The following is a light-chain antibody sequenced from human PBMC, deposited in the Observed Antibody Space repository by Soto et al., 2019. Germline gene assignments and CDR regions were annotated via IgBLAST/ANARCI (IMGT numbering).Light chain of an antibody. CDR3: QQYGSSPGT. CDR1: QSVSSSY. CDR2: GAS. Sequence: IVLTQSPATLSLSPGEIATLSCRASQSVSSSYLAWYQQKPGQAPRLLIYGASSRATGIPDRFSGSGSGTDFTLTISRLEPEDFAVYYCQQYGSSPGTFGQGTKVDIK. V-gene: IGKV3-20*01. J-gene: IGKJ1*01.